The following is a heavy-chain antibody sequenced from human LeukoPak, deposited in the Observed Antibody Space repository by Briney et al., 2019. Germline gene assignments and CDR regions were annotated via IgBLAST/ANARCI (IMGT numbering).Heavy chain of an antibody. D-gene: IGHD6-19*01. CDR3: AHQWRGAFDI. V-gene: IGHV3-9*01. CDR1: GFTFDDYA. CDR2: INWNSGSI. J-gene: IGHJ3*02. Sequence: GGSLRLSCAASGFTFDDYAMHWVRHAPGKGLEWVSGINWNSGSIGCADSVKGRFTISRDNAKNSLYLQMNSLRAEDTAVYYCAHQWRGAFDIWGQGTMVTVSS.